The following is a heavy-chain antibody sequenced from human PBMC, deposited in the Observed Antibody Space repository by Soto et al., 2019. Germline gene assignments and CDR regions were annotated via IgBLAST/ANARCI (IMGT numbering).Heavy chain of an antibody. CDR3: ARDRGGSSFFDC. CDR1: GFTFSKYA. J-gene: IGHJ4*02. D-gene: IGHD3-16*01. Sequence: QVQLVVSGGGVVQPGRSLRLSCGGYGFTFSKYAIHWVRQAPGKGLEWVAVVSDDGRNKYYADSVKGRFSISGDNSKNMLFLEMNSLKTEDTAVYYCARDRGGSSFFDCWGQGALVTVSS. V-gene: IGHV3-30*04. CDR2: VSDDGRNK.